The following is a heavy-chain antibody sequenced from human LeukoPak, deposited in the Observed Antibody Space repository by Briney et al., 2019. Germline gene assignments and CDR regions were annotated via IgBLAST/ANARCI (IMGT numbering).Heavy chain of an antibody. CDR3: ARDRSDYFDY. CDR2: INWNGGST. J-gene: IGHJ4*02. CDR1: GFTFDDYG. Sequence: SGGSLRLSCADSGFTFDDYGMSWVHIAPPELLLWVSGINWNGGSTGYADSVKGRFTISRDNAKNSLYLQMNSLRAEDTALYYCARDRSDYFDYWGQGTLVTVSS. V-gene: IGHV3-20*04.